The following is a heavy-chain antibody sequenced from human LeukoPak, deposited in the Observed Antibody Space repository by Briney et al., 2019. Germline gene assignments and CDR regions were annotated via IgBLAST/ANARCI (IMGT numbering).Heavy chain of an antibody. D-gene: IGHD3-16*02. J-gene: IGHJ4*02. CDR1: GGSISSYY. V-gene: IGHV4-4*07. CDR2: IYTSGST. CDR3: ARDRRNYDYVWGSYRYFDY. Sequence: SETLSLTCTVSGGSISSYYWSWLRQPAGKGLEWIGRIYTSGSTNYNPSLKSRVTMSVDTSKNQFSLKLSSVTAADTAVYYCARDRRNYDYVWGSYRYFDYWGQGTLVTVSS.